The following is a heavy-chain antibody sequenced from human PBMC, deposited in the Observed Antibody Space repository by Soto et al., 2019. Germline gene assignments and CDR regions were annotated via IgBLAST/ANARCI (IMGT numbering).Heavy chain of an antibody. CDR1: GGSIISYY. V-gene: IGHV4-34*01. CDR3: ARGPYSSSWYNRNWFDP. J-gene: IGHJ5*02. D-gene: IGHD6-13*01. Sequence: PSETLSLTCTVSGGSIISYYWSWTRQPPGKGLEWIGEINHRGSTNYNPSLKRRVTISVDTSKNQFSLKLSSVTAADTAVYYCARGPYSSSWYNRNWFDPWGQGTLVTVSS. CDR2: INHRGST.